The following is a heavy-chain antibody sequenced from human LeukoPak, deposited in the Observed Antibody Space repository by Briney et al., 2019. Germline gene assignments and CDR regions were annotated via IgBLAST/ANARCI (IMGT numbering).Heavy chain of an antibody. D-gene: IGHD6-19*01. V-gene: IGHV3-21*01. CDR3: ARVAVSGPTGWFDP. CDR2: ISSTSAYI. Sequence: GGSLRLSCAASGFALNSYSLSWVRQAPGKGLEWVSSISSTSAYIHYVDSVKGRFTISRDNTDNVVYLQMNSLRAEDTAVYYCARVAVSGPTGWFDPWGQGTLVTVSS. J-gene: IGHJ5*02. CDR1: GFALNSYS.